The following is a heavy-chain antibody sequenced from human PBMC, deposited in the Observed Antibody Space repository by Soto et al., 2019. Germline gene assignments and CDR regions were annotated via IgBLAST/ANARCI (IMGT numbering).Heavy chain of an antibody. CDR2: INPNSGGT. D-gene: IGHD6-13*01. CDR1: GYPFTGYY. J-gene: IGHJ4*02. V-gene: IGHV1-2*04. CDR3: ARSDSSSWYGPLHD. Sequence: ASVQVSCKASGYPFTGYYMHWVRQAPGQGLEWMGWINPNSGGTNYAQKFQGWVTMTRDTSISTAYMELSRLRSDDTAVYYCARSDSSSWYGPLHDWGQGPLVTLAS.